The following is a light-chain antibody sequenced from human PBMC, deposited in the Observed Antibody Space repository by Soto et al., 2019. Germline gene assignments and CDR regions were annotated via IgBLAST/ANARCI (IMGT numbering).Light chain of an antibody. Sequence: DIQMTQSPSTLSASVVDRGTIICRASQSITDWLAWYQQKPGKAPKLLIYDISNLEIGVPSRFSGSGSGTEFTLTISGLQPDDFATYYCQQYNSYSFGQGTKVDI. CDR3: QQYNSYS. J-gene: IGKJ1*01. CDR2: DIS. V-gene: IGKV1-5*02. CDR1: QSITDW.